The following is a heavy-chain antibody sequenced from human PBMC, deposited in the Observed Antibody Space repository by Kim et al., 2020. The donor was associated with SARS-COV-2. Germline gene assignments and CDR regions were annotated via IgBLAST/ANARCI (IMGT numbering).Heavy chain of an antibody. Sequence: GGSLRLSCEASGFIFSNYVLNWVRQAPGKGLEWVSTIDGSGGTTDYADSGRGRFTISRDNSKNTLYLQMSGLRVEDTAVYYCARTEYISGRAFFDYWGRGTLVTVSP. CDR1: GFIFSNYV. V-gene: IGHV3-23*01. J-gene: IGHJ4*02. D-gene: IGHD6-19*01. CDR3: ARTEYISGRAFFDY. CDR2: IDGSGGTT.